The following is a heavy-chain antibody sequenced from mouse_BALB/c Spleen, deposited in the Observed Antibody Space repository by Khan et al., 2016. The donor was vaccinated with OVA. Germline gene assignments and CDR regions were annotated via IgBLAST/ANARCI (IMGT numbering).Heavy chain of an antibody. D-gene: IGHD2-3*01. CDR2: IWGDGNT. CDR3: AKWGDGSPNAMDY. J-gene: IGHJ4*01. V-gene: IGHV2-3*01. Sequence: VQLQESGPGLVAPSQSLYITCTVSGFSLTTYGVNWIRQPPGKGLEWLGVIWGDGNTNYHSALISRLSISKDNSKSQVFLELNRLRTADTTTYYCAKWGDGSPNAMDYWRQGPSVTVSS. CDR1: GFSLTTYG.